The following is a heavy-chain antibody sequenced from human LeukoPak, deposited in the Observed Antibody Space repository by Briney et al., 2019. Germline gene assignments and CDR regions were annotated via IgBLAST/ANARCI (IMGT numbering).Heavy chain of an antibody. J-gene: IGHJ4*02. CDR2: IWYDGSNK. V-gene: IGHV3-33*01. Sequence: PGRSLRLSCAASGFTFSGYGMHWVRQAPGKGLEWVAVIWYDGSNKYYADSVKGRFTISRDNSKNTLYLQMNSLRAEDTAVYYCARDTHGYFDYWGQGTLVTVSS. CDR1: GFTFSGYG. CDR3: ARDTHGYFDY.